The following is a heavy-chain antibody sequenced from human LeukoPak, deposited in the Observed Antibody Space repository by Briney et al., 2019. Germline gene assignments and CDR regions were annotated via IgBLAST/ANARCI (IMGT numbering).Heavy chain of an antibody. J-gene: IGHJ6*03. V-gene: IGHV4-34*01. CDR1: GGSFSGYY. D-gene: IGHD5-24*01. Sequence: PSETLSLTCAVYGGSFSGYYWSWIRQPPGKGLEWIGEINHSGSTNYNPSLKSRVTISVDTSKNQFSLKLSSVTAADTAVYYCARLKRFRDGYNYDYYYYMDIWGKGTTVTVSS. CDR3: ARLKRFRDGYNYDYYYYMDI. CDR2: INHSGST.